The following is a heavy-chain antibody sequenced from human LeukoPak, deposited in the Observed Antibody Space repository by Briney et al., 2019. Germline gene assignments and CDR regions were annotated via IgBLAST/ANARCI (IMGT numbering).Heavy chain of an antibody. CDR1: GYYFSTYW. CDR3: ATASPYGSGGFDY. Sequence: GESLKISCKGSGYYFSTYWIGWVRQVPGKGLELMGIIYPGDSDTTCSPSFQGQVTISVDKSISTTYLHWSSLKASDTAMYYCATASPYGSGGFDYWGQGTLVTVSS. D-gene: IGHD3-10*01. V-gene: IGHV5-51*01. CDR2: IYPGDSDT. J-gene: IGHJ4*02.